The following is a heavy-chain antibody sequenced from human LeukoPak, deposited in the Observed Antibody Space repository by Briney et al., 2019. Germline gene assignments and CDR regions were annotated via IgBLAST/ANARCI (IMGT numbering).Heavy chain of an antibody. CDR1: GGSLSGYY. V-gene: IGHV4-34*01. J-gene: IGHJ4*02. D-gene: IGHD6-19*01. Sequence: SETLSLTCAVYGGSLSGYYWSWIRQPPGKGLEWIGEINHSGSTNYNPSLKSRVTISVDTSKNQFSLKLSSVTAADTAVYYCARGRISQWLVRFDYWGQGTLVTVSS. CDR2: INHSGST. CDR3: ARGRISQWLVRFDY.